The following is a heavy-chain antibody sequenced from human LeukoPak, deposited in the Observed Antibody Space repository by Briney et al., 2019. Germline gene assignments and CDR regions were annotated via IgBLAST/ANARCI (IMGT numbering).Heavy chain of an antibody. D-gene: IGHD3-22*01. CDR3: ARDPRIVVVTSRAFDI. CDR1: GFTVSSNY. Sequence: GGSLRLSCAASGFTVSSNYMSWVRQAPGKGLEWVSVIYSGGSTYYADSVKGRFTISRDNSKNTLYLQMNSLRAEDTAVYYCARDPRIVVVTSRAFDIWGQGTMVTVSS. V-gene: IGHV3-53*05. CDR2: IYSGGST. J-gene: IGHJ3*02.